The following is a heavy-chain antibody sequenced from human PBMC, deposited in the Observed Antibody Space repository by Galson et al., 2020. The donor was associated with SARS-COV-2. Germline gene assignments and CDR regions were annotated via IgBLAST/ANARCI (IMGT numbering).Heavy chain of an antibody. CDR3: ARDRGYCSSTSCQGSYYYYMDV. V-gene: IGHV1-69*13. CDR1: GGTFSSYA. D-gene: IGHD2-2*01. CDR2: IIPIFGTA. J-gene: IGHJ6*03. Sequence: LVKVSCKASGGTFSSYAISWVRPAPGQGLEWMGGIIPIFGTANYAQKFQGGVTITADESTSTASMELSSLRAEDTAVYYCARDRGYCSSTSCQGSYYYYMDVWGEGTTVTVAS.